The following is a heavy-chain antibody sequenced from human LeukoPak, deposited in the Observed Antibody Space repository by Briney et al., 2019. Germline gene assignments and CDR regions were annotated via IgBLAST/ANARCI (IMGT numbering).Heavy chain of an antibody. CDR2: ISGSGGSS. Sequence: GGSLRLSCGGSGFTFSNYAMIWVRQAPGKGLEWVSGISGSGGSSFYADSVRGRFTISRDNSKNTVYLQMNSLTAADTAVYYCAKRADSPQRYFQHWGQGTLVTVSS. CDR3: AKRADSPQRYFQH. CDR1: GFTFSNYA. J-gene: IGHJ1*01. D-gene: IGHD6-25*01. V-gene: IGHV3-23*01.